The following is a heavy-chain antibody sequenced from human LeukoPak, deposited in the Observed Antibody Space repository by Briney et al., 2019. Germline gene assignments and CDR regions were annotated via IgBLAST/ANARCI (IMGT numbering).Heavy chain of an antibody. Sequence: GGSLRLSCVASGFTFSSYAMHWVRQAPGKGLEWVAVISFDGSNKYYADFVKGRFTISRDNSKNTLYLQVSAEDTAIYYCARGYASTSQLDPWGQGTLVTVSS. J-gene: IGHJ5*02. D-gene: IGHD6-13*01. CDR3: ARGYASTSQLDP. CDR1: GFTFSSYA. CDR2: ISFDGSNK. V-gene: IGHV3-30*03.